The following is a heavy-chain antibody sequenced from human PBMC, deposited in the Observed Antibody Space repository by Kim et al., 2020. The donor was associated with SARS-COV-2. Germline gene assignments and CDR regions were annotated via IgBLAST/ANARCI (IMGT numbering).Heavy chain of an antibody. CDR1: GGSISSYY. D-gene: IGHD2-2*01. V-gene: IGHV4-59*13. CDR3: ARSGEYQLTYYGMDV. J-gene: IGHJ6*02. Sequence: SETLSLTCTVSGGSISSYYWSWIRQPPGKGLEWIGYIYYSGSTNYNPSLKSRVTISVDTSKNQFSLKLSSVTAADTAVYYCARSGEYQLTYYGMDVWGQGTTVTVSS. CDR2: IYYSGST.